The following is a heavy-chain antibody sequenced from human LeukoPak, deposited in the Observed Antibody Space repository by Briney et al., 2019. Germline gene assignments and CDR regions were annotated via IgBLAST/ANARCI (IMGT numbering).Heavy chain of an antibody. D-gene: IGHD1-26*01. CDR3: ARELSGSYHYYYYGMDV. Sequence: ASVKVSCTASGYTFTSYDINWVRQATGQGLEWMGWMNPNSGNTGYAQKFQGRVTMTRNTSISTAYMELSSLRSEDTAVYYCARELSGSYHYYYYGMDVWGQGTTVTVSS. V-gene: IGHV1-8*01. J-gene: IGHJ6*02. CDR2: MNPNSGNT. CDR1: GYTFTSYD.